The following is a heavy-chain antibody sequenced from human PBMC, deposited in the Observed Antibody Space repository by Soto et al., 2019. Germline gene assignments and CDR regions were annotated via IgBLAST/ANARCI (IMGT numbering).Heavy chain of an antibody. CDR1: GFSLSTTAVG. Sequence: QVTLKESGPTLVQPKQTLTLTCTFSGFSLSTTAVGVGWIRQPPGRALEWLAVIYWDDDKRYSPSLKSRLTSTKDTSKNQAVLTMTNMDPVDTGTYDLAHIAYACVLGGFDYWGQGTLVTVSS. CDR2: IYWDDDK. V-gene: IGHV2-5*02. J-gene: IGHJ4*02. CDR3: AHIAYACVLGGFDY. D-gene: IGHD3-16*01.